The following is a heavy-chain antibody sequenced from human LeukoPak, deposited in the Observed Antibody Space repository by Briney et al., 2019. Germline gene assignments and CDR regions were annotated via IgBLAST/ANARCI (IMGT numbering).Heavy chain of an antibody. Sequence: PGGSLRLSCAASGFTFSSYAMHWVRQAPGKGLEWVSVIYSGGGTYYADSVKGRFTISRDNSKNTLYLQMNSLRAEDTAVYYCARESHSSIAAPGAFDIWGQGTMVTVSS. V-gene: IGHV3-53*01. CDR2: IYSGGGT. CDR1: GFTFSSYA. J-gene: IGHJ3*02. D-gene: IGHD6-6*01. CDR3: ARESHSSIAAPGAFDI.